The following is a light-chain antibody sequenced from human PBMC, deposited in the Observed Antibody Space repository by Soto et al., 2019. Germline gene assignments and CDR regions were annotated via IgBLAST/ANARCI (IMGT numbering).Light chain of an antibody. Sequence: QSVLTQPPSASGTPGQTVTISSSGSSSNSGSNTVNRFQQLPGTAPKRLNYRKTRRPSGVPDRFSGSKPGTSASLAISGLQSEDEADYYCAAWDDSMNGYVFGTGTKVNV. CDR3: AAWDDSMNGYV. CDR2: RKT. V-gene: IGLV1-44*01. CDR1: SSNSGSNT. J-gene: IGLJ1*01.